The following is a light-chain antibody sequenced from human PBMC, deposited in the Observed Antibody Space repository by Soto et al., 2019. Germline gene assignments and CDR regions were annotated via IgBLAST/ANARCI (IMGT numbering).Light chain of an antibody. CDR1: QGIRNY. CDR3: LQYNDYPFT. CDR2: AAS. J-gene: IGKJ5*01. V-gene: IGKV1-17*01. Sequence: DIQMTQSPSSLSASVGDSVAITCRASQGIRNYLGWYQQKPGKAPKRLIHAASNLQSGVPSRFSGSASGTEFTLTISSLQPEDFATYYCLQYNDYPFTFGQGTRLENK.